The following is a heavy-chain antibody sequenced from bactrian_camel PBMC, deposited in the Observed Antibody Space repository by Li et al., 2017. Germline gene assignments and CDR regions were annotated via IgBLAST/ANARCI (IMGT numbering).Heavy chain of an antibody. CDR1: GFTFDDSD. J-gene: IGHJ4*01. Sequence: VQLVESGGGSVQTGGSLRLSCTGHGFTFDDSDMGWYRQGPGNECDLVSTISGDGSTYYTDSVKGRFSISHDVTKNTVYLQMDSLKADDTGMYYCAALNSSAGGRFAWCSDFRGRGTQVTVS. V-gene: IGHV3S66*01. CDR3: AALNSSAGGRFAWCSDF. CDR2: TISGDGST. D-gene: IGHD1*01.